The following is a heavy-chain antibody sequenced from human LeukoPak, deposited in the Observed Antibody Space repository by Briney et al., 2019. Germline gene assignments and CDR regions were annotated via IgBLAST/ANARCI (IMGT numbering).Heavy chain of an antibody. CDR3: ARGSTGPFDY. CDR2: IYYSGST. V-gene: IGHV4-59*01. CDR1: RGSISSYY. J-gene: IGHJ4*02. Sequence: SQTLSLTCTVSRGSISSYYWSWIGQRPGNGLEWIGYIYYSGSTNYNPSLKSRVTISVDTSKNQFSLKVTSVTAADTAVYYCARGSTGPFDYWGQGTLVTVSS. D-gene: IGHD2-2*01.